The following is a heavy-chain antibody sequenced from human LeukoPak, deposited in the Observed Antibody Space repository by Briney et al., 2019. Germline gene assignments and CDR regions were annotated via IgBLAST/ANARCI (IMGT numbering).Heavy chain of an antibody. V-gene: IGHV4-59*01. CDR2: IYNSGSA. Sequence: SETLSLTCSVSGGSIPTYHRSWIRQPPGKGLEWIGYIYNSGSANYKPSLKSRLTISVDTSKNHFSLKLNSVTAADTAVYYCARAPVTGHWYFDLWGRGTLVTVSS. D-gene: IGHD6-19*01. J-gene: IGHJ2*01. CDR1: GGSIPTYH. CDR3: ARAPVTGHWYFDL.